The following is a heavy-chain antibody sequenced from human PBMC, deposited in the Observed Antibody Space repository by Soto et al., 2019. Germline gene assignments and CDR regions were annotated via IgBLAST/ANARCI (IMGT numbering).Heavy chain of an antibody. CDR2: IWYDGSNK. CDR1: GFTFSSYG. CDR3: ARDPSVTRYSRGWDFGY. D-gene: IGHD6-19*01. Sequence: QVQLVESGGGVVQPGRSLRLSCAASGFTFSSYGMHWVRQAPGKGLEWVAVIWYDGSNKYYADSVKGRFTISRDNSKNTLYLQMNSLRAEDTAVYYCARDPSVTRYSRGWDFGYWGQGTLVTVSS. V-gene: IGHV3-33*01. J-gene: IGHJ4*02.